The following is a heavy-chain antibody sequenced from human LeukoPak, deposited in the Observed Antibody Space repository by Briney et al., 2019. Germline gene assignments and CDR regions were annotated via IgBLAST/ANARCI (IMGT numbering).Heavy chain of an antibody. D-gene: IGHD1-26*01. CDR1: GGSISSYY. J-gene: IGHJ4*02. Sequence: PSETLSLTCTVSGGSISSYYWSWIRQPPGKGLEWIGYIYYSGSTYYNPSLKSRVTISVDTSKNQFSLKLSSVTAADTAVYYCARDREGASFGFDYWGQGTLVTVSS. CDR3: ARDREGASFGFDY. V-gene: IGHV4-30-4*08. CDR2: IYYSGST.